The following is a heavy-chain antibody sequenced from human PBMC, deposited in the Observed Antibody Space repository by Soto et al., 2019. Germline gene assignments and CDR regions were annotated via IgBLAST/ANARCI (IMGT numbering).Heavy chain of an antibody. CDR2: IYSGGTT. Sequence: EVQVVESGGGLIQPGGSLRLSCVVSGFTVSSANYMSWVRQAPGKGLEWVSVIYSGGTTFYADSVKGRFTISRDNSKHTLYLQMNSLSAEDTAVYYFHAYGYWGQGTLVTVSS. CDR3: HAYGY. CDR1: GFTVSSANY. D-gene: IGHD4-17*01. J-gene: IGHJ4*02. V-gene: IGHV3-53*01.